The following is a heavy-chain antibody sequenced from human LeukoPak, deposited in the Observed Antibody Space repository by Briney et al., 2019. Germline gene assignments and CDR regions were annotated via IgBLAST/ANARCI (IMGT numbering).Heavy chain of an antibody. CDR2: IIPIFGTA. D-gene: IGHD3-22*01. CDR3: ARDRDDYYDSSGYPTALDY. Sequence: SVKVSCKASGGTFSSYAISWVRQAPGQGLEWMGGIIPIFGTANYAQKFQGRVTITADESTSTAYMELRSLRSDDTAVYYCARDRDDYYDSSGYPTALDYWGQGTLVTVSS. J-gene: IGHJ4*02. CDR1: GGTFSSYA. V-gene: IGHV1-69*01.